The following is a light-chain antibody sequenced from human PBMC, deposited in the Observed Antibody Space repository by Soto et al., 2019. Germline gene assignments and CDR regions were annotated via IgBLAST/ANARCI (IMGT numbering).Light chain of an antibody. CDR1: TSNIGSNY. V-gene: IGLV1-47*01. Sequence: QSVLTQPPSASGTPGQGVTISCSGSTSNIGSNYVYWYQQLPGTAPKLLIYRNNQRPSGVPDRFSGSKSGTSASLAISGLRSDDEADYFCATWDDSLNGFYVVGTGTKVTVI. CDR3: ATWDDSLNGFYV. CDR2: RNN. J-gene: IGLJ1*01.